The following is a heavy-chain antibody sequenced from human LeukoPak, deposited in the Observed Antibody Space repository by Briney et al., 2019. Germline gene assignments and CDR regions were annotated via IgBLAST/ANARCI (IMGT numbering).Heavy chain of an antibody. J-gene: IGHJ4*02. CDR2: ISYSGNT. V-gene: IGHV4-39*01. Sequence: SETLSLTCTVSGGSIISSDYHWGWVRQPPGKGLEWIGTISYSGNTDYNPSLRSRVTISVDTSNNQFSLRLGSVTAADTAVYYCVRHDGRGGATMGALDSWGQGSLVTVSS. D-gene: IGHD5-12*01. CDR1: GGSIISSDYH. CDR3: VRHDGRGGATMGALDS.